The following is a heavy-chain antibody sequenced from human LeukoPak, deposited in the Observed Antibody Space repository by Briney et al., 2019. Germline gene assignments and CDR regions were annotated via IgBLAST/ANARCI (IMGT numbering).Heavy chain of an antibody. V-gene: IGHV4-59*12. CDR1: GCAISSYY. J-gene: IGHJ3*02. Sequence: SEALSLTCIVSGCAISSYYWSWIRQPPGKGLEWIGYIYYSGSTNYNPSLKSRVTISVDKSKNQFSLKLSSVTAADTAVYYCARDASGRSAFDIWGQGTMVTVSS. CDR3: ARDASGRSAFDI. D-gene: IGHD3-10*01. CDR2: IYYSGST.